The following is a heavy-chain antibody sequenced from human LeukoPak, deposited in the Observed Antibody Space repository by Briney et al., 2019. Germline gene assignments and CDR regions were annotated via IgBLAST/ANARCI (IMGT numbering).Heavy chain of an antibody. D-gene: IGHD3-10*01. CDR3: AREGLPYYYGSGSFSSPFDY. V-gene: IGHV1-69*01. CDR2: IIPIFGTA. Sequence: SVKVSCKASGGTFSSYAISWVRQAPGQGLEWMGGIIPIFGTANYAQKFQGRDTITADESTSTAYMELSSLRSEDTAVYYCAREGLPYYYGSGSFSSPFDYWGQGTLVTVSS. J-gene: IGHJ4*02. CDR1: GGTFSSYA.